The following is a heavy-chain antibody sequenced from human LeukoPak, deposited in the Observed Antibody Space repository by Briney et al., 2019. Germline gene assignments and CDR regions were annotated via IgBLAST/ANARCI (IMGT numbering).Heavy chain of an antibody. V-gene: IGHV3-21*01. Sequence: GGSLRLSCAASGFIFSSYSMNWFRQAPGKGLEWVSSISSSGTYIYYADSMRGRFTISRDNAKSSVYLQMNSLRVEDTAVYYCARDVSRDVSCYADWGQGTLVTVSS. CDR3: ARDVSRDVSCYAD. J-gene: IGHJ4*02. D-gene: IGHD2-2*01. CDR2: ISSSGTYI. CDR1: GFIFSSYS.